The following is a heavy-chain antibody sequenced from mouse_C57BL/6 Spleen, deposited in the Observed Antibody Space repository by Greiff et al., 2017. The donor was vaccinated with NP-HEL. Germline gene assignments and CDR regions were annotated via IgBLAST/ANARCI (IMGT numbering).Heavy chain of an antibody. CDR3: ASGLTSWFAY. CDR1: GFTFTDYY. Sequence: EVRLVESGGGLVQPGGSLSLSCAASGFTFTDYYMSWVRQPPGKALEWLGFIRNKANGYTTEYSASVKGRFTISRDNSQSILYLQMNALRAEDSATYYCASGLTSWFAYWGQGTLVTVSA. D-gene: IGHD1-3*01. V-gene: IGHV7-3*01. J-gene: IGHJ3*01. CDR2: IRNKANGYTT.